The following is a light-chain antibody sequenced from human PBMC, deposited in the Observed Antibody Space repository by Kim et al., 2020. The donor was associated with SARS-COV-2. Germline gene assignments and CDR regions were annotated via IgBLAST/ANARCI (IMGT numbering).Light chain of an antibody. Sequence: GQSVHSACTGTSGDVGGYNYASWYQQHPGKAPKLMIYEVSKRPSGVPDRFSGSKSGNTASLTVSGLQAEDEADYYCSSYAGSNNFVFGTGTKVTVL. CDR3: SSYAGSNNFV. CDR1: SGDVGGYNY. CDR2: EVS. V-gene: IGLV2-8*01. J-gene: IGLJ1*01.